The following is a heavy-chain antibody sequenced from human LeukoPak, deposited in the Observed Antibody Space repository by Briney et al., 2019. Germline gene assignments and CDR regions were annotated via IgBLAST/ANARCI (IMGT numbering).Heavy chain of an antibody. CDR1: GYTFTSYA. Sequence: ASVKVSCKASGYTFTSYAMNWVRQAPGQGLEWMGWINTNTGNPAYAQGFTGRFVFSLDTSVSTAYLQISSLKAEDTAVYYCARGPRPYYYGSGSSQFDYWGQGTLVTVSS. D-gene: IGHD3-10*01. J-gene: IGHJ4*02. V-gene: IGHV7-4-1*02. CDR2: INTNTGNP. CDR3: ARGPRPYYYGSGSSQFDY.